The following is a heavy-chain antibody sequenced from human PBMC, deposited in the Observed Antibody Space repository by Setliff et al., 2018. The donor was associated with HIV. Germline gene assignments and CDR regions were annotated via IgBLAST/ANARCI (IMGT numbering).Heavy chain of an antibody. CDR3: ATGMAAIRQDAFDI. J-gene: IGHJ3*02. Sequence: PSETLSLTCSVSGVSISNGVYFWSRLRQPQGKGLEWVGYIHYSGDNYYNPSLKSRVTISVDTSEHRFSLTLNSVTAADTAVYYCATGMAAIRQDAFDIWGLGTTVTVSS. D-gene: IGHD6-19*01. CDR2: IHYSGDN. CDR1: GVSISNGVYF. V-gene: IGHV4-31*03.